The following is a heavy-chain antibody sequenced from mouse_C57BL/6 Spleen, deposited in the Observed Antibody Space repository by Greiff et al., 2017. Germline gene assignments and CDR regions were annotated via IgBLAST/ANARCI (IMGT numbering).Heavy chain of an antibody. CDR2: IYPSDSET. J-gene: IGHJ1*03. Sequence: VQLQQPGAELVRPGSSVKLSCKASGYTFTSYWMDWVKQRPGQGLEWIGNIYPSDSETHYNQKFKDKATLTVDKSSSTAYMQLSSLTSEDSAVYYCASTSQLDWYFDVWGTGTTVTVSS. CDR1: GYTFTSYW. D-gene: IGHD2-12*01. V-gene: IGHV1-61*01. CDR3: ASTSQLDWYFDV.